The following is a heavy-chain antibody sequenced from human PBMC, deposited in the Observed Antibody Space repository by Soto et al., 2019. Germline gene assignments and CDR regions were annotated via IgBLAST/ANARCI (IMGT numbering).Heavy chain of an antibody. Sequence: PSETLSLTCTVSSGSINNYYWSWIRQPPGKGLEFIGYIYYAGTTTYNPSLKSRVTISIDTSKNQFSLKLNSVTAADTAVYYCAREGYNFGPFDYWGQGALVTVSS. CDR3: AREGYNFGPFDY. D-gene: IGHD5-18*01. J-gene: IGHJ4*02. CDR1: SGSINNYY. CDR2: IYYAGTT. V-gene: IGHV4-59*01.